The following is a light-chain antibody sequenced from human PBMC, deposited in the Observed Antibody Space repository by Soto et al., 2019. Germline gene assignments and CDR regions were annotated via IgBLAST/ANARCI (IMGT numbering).Light chain of an antibody. CDR2: SAS. CDR3: QQTQSFPLT. Sequence: DIQMTQPPSSLSASVGDRVTITCRASQNINSYLNWYQQKPGQSPRLLIYSASILQAGVPSGFSGSGSGTDFTLTISSLQTEDSATYYCQQTQSFPLTFGGGTKVEIK. V-gene: IGKV1-39*01. J-gene: IGKJ4*01. CDR1: QNINSY.